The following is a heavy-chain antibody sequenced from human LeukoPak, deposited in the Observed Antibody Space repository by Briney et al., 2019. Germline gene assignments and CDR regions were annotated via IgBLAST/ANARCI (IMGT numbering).Heavy chain of an antibody. Sequence: GGSLRLSCAASGFTFSSYSMNWVRQAPGKGLEGVSSISSSSSYIYYADSVKGRFTISRDNAKNSLYLQMNSLRAEDTAVYYCARVKCSGGSCYFDTWGQGTLVTVSS. CDR1: GFTFSSYS. D-gene: IGHD2-15*01. V-gene: IGHV3-21*01. CDR3: ARVKCSGGSCYFDT. CDR2: ISSSSSYI. J-gene: IGHJ4*02.